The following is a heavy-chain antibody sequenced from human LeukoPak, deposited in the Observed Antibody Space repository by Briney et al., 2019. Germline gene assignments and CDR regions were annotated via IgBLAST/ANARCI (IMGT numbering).Heavy chain of an antibody. CDR1: GFNFSSYW. Sequence: GGSLRLSCAVSGFNFSSYWIHWVRQAPGKGLVWFSLINTDGSATTYGDSAKGRFTVSRDNDKNTLFLDMNSLRVEDTAVYYCARGTAATAGIDYWGQGTLVTVSS. CDR3: ARGTAATAGIDY. CDR2: INTDGSAT. V-gene: IGHV3-74*01. J-gene: IGHJ4*02. D-gene: IGHD6-13*01.